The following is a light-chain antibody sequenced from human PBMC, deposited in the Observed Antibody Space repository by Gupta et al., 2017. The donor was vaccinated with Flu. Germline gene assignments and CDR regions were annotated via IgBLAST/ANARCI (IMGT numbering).Light chain of an antibody. CDR1: QSISRY. J-gene: IGKJ5*01. V-gene: IGKV1-39*01. Sequence: GDRVTITCRASQSISRYLNWYQQKPGKASKLLINDASSLQSGVPSRFSGSAARADFTLTISRMQPEDIVTSSCHQSYTAPLDLGHGKRMEI. CDR2: DAS. CDR3: HQSYTAPLD.